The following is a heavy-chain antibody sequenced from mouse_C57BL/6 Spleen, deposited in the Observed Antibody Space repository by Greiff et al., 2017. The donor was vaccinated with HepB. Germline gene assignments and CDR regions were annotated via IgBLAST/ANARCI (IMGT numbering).Heavy chain of an antibody. V-gene: IGHV1-76*01. CDR1: GYTFTDYY. D-gene: IGHD1-1*01. CDR2: IYPGSGNT. CDR3: ARFYGSPYYAMDY. Sequence: VQLQQSGAELVRPGASVKLSCKASGYTFTDYYINWVKQRPGQGLEWIARIYPGSGNTYYNEKFKGKATLTAEKSSSTAYMQLSSLTSEDSAVYFCARFYGSPYYAMDYWGQRTSVTVSS. J-gene: IGHJ4*01.